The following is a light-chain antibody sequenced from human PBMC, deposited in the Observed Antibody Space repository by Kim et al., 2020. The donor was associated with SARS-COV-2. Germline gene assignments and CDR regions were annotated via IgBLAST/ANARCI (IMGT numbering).Light chain of an antibody. CDR1: QSVSSSY. CDR2: GAS. V-gene: IGKV3-20*01. J-gene: IGKJ1*01. Sequence: SPGDRATLSCRASQSVSSSYLAWYQQKPGQAPWLLIYGASSRATGIPDRFSGSGSGTDFTLTISRLEPEDFAVYYCQQYGSSSWTFGQGTKVDIK. CDR3: QQYGSSSWT.